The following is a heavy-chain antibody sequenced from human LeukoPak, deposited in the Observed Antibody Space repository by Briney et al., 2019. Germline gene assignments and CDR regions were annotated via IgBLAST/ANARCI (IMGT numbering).Heavy chain of an antibody. V-gene: IGHV1-2*02. Sequence: ASVKVSCKASGYTFTGYYMHWVRQAPGQGLEWMGWINPNSGGTNYAQKFQGRVTMTRDTSISTAYMELSRLRSDDTAVYYCAKEMATIDISPGCVDYWGQGTLVTVSS. D-gene: IGHD5-24*01. CDR3: AKEMATIDISPGCVDY. J-gene: IGHJ4*02. CDR2: INPNSGGT. CDR1: GYTFTGYY.